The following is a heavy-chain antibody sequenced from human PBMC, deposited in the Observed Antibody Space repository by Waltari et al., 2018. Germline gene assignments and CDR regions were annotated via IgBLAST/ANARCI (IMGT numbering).Heavy chain of an antibody. Sequence: DVQLVESGGGLVKPGGSLRLSCGASGFDFSIYGMNWVRQSPGKGVEWVALVSGTTSYRYYADSVKGRFTVSRDNAKTTVYLQMDNLRVEDTAVYYCARGVFDSWGQGTLVTVSS. V-gene: IGHV3-21*01. CDR3: ARGVFDS. CDR1: GFDFSIYG. J-gene: IGHJ5*01. CDR2: VSGTTSYR.